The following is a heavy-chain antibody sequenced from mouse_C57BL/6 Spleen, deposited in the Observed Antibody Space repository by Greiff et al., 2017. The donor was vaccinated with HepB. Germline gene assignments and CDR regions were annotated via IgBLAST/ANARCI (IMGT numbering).Heavy chain of an antibody. D-gene: IGHD2-5*01. CDR2: INPSNGGT. J-gene: IGHJ4*01. CDR3: ARWDSNYPYYYAMDY. V-gene: IGHV1-53*01. CDR1: GYTFTSYW. Sequence: QVQLQQPGTELVKPGASVKLSCKASGYTFTSYWMHWVKQRPGQGLEWIGNINPSNGGTNYNEKFKSKATLTVDKSSSTAYMQLSSLTSEDSAVYYCARWDSNYPYYYAMDYWGQGTSVTVSS.